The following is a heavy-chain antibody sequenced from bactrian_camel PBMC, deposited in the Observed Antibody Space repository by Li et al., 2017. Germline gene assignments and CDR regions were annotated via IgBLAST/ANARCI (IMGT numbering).Heavy chain of an antibody. D-gene: IGHD4*01. Sequence: HVQLVESGGGSVQAGGSLTLACAASGMHYADYCMGWVRQAPGKEREGVASIDDGTKKADYADSVKGRFTISRDSAKRTLYLQMNSLEPSDTATYYCAADDSENWAVRACTARDLHGYSFWGQGTQVTVS. CDR3: AADDSENWAVRACTARDLHGYSF. CDR2: IDDGTKKA. CDR1: GMHYADYC. V-gene: IGHV3-2*01. J-gene: IGHJ4*01.